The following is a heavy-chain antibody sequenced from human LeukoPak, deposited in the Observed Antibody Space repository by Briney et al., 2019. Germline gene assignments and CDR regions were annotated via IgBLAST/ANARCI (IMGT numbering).Heavy chain of an antibody. V-gene: IGHV3-30*18. J-gene: IGHJ4*02. CDR1: GFTFSSSE. CDR3: AKEMKPWMHFDY. CDR2: ISHDGSNT. Sequence: PGGSLRLSCAASGFTFSSSEMNWVRQAPGKGLEWVAVISHDGSNTDYTDSVKGRFTISRDNSKNTLYLQMNSLRAEDTAVYYCAKEMKPWMHFDYWGQGTLVTVSS. D-gene: IGHD5-12*01.